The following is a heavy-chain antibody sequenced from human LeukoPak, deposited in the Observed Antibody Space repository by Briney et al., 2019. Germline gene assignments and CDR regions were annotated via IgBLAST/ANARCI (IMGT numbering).Heavy chain of an antibody. D-gene: IGHD3-16*02. Sequence: GGSLRLSCAASGFTFDDFAMHWVRQAPGRGLEWVSLISGDGGTTYHTDSVKGRFTISRDNSKNSLYLQMSSLTTEDTALYYCTKDISPQNYVYVWGSYRSAFEYAMDVWGQGTTVTVSS. CDR3: TKDISPQNYVYVWGSYRSAFEYAMDV. CDR1: GFTFDDFA. V-gene: IGHV3-43*02. J-gene: IGHJ6*02. CDR2: ISGDGGTT.